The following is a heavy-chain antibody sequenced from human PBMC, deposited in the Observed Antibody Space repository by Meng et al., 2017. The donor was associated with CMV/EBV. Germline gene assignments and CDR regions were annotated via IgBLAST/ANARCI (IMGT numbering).Heavy chain of an antibody. CDR2: ISWNSGSI. D-gene: IGHD6-6*01. V-gene: IGHV3-9*01. CDR3: AKSHEPLHSSSRGWYYYYGMDV. Sequence: GGSLRLSCAASGFTFDDYAMHWVRQAPGKGLEWVSGISWNSGSIGYADSVKGRFTISRDNAKNSLYLQMNSLRAEDTALYYCAKSHEPLHSSSRGWYYYYGMDVWGQGTTVTVSS. J-gene: IGHJ6*02. CDR1: GFTFDDYA.